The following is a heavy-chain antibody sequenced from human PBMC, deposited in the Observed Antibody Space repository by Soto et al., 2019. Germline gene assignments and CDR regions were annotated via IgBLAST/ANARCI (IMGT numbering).Heavy chain of an antibody. J-gene: IGHJ6*02. CDR1: GGPFSSYA. CDR2: IIPFFGTA. D-gene: IGHD6-19*01. CDR3: ASDYAVADTYYFGMAV. V-gene: IGHV1-69*01. Sequence: QVPLVQSGAEVKKPGSSVKVSCKASGGPFSSYAISWVRQAPGQGLEWMGGIIPFFGTANYVQKFQGRVTVTADDSTSTAYMELSSRRSEDTAVYYCASDYAVADTYYFGMAVWGQGTTVTVSS.